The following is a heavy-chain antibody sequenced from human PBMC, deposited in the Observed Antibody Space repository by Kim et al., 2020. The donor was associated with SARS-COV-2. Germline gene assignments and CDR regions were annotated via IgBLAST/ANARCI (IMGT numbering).Heavy chain of an antibody. CDR3: ARRNIQITIFGVVIAWFDP. CDR1: GGSISSSSYY. V-gene: IGHV4-39*01. CDR2: IYYSGST. J-gene: IGHJ5*02. Sequence: SETLSLTCTVSGGSISSSSYYWGWIRQPPGKGLEWIGSIYYSGSTYYNPSLKSRVTISVDTSKNQFSLKLSSVTAADTAAYYCARRNIQITIFGVVIAWFDPWGQGTLFTVSS. D-gene: IGHD3-3*01.